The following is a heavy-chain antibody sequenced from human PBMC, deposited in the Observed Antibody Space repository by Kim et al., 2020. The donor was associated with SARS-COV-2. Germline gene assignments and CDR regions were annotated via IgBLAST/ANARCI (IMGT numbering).Heavy chain of an antibody. D-gene: IGHD2-15*01. CDR1: GFTFSSYS. CDR2: ISSSSSYI. V-gene: IGHV3-21*01. CDR3: ARDFCSGGSCSTPYWYFDL. J-gene: IGHJ2*01. Sequence: GGSLRLSCAASGFTFSSYSMNWVRQAPGKGLEWVSSISSSSSYIYYADSVKGRFTISRDNAKNSLYLQMNSLRAEDTAVYYCARDFCSGGSCSTPYWYFDLWGRGTLVTVSS.